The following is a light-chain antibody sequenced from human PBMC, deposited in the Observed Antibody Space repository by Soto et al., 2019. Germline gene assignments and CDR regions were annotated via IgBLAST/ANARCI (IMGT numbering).Light chain of an antibody. V-gene: IGKV1-5*03. CDR1: ESIDSW. Sequence: DIQMTQSPSTLSASVGDRVTITCRASESIDSWLAWHQQKPGRAPKLLISKAPSLESVVPSRFSGSGFGTEFTLTISSLQPDDFATYYCQQYNSYRAFGQGTKVEI. CDR3: QQYNSYRA. CDR2: KAP. J-gene: IGKJ1*01.